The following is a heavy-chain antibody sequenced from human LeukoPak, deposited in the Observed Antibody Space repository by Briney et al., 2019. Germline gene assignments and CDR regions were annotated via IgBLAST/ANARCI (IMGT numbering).Heavy chain of an antibody. CDR2: ISGSGDTT. J-gene: IGHJ4*02. D-gene: IGHD3-16*01. CDR1: GFSFHNFG. Sequence: GGSLRLSCAASGFSFHNFGMSWVRQAPGKGLEWVSTISGSGDTTYYADSVKGRFTISKDNSKNTLYLQLNSLRVEGTAVYFCAKADTPLPLRGPYFDYWGQGTLVTVSS. CDR3: AKADTPLPLRGPYFDY. V-gene: IGHV3-23*01.